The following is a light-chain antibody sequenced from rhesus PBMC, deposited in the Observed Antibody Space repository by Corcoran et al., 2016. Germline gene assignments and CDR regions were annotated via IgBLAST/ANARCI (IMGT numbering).Light chain of an antibody. CDR2: EVS. J-gene: IGKJ3*01. Sequence: DIVMTQTPLFLPVIPGEPASISCRYSQSCLDSTYRTTYLDWYLQRPGQSPPPLIYEVSSRVSGVPDRFRGTGSDTYFTLKCSMVEAEDVGIYYCMQYRPIPFTFGPGTKLEIQ. V-gene: IGKV2-86*01. CDR1: QSCLDSTYRTTY. CDR3: MQYRPIPFT.